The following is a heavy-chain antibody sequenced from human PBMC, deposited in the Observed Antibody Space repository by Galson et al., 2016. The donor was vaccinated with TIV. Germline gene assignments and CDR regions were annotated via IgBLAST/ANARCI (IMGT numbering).Heavy chain of an antibody. CDR3: ARGGWSGDPGDYHYYYMDV. D-gene: IGHD4-17*01. V-gene: IGHV1-69*13. CDR2: IIAIFGIP. CDR1: GGIFRNYA. Sequence: SVKVSCKASGGIFRNYAISWVRQAPGQRLEWMGWIIAIFGIPKYAQKFQGRVTITADESTSTAYMELSSLRSEDTAVYYCARGGWSGDPGDYHYYYMDVWGKGTTVTVSS. J-gene: IGHJ6*03.